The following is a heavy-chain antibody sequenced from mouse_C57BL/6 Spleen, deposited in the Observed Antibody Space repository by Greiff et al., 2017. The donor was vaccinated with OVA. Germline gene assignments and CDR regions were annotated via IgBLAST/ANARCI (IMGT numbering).Heavy chain of an antibody. J-gene: IGHJ2*01. D-gene: IGHD2-4*01. CDR2: INPSTGGT. Sequence: EVKVVDSGPELVKPGASVKISCKASGYSFTGYYMNWVKQSPEKSLEWIGEINPSTGGTTDNQKFKAKATLTVDKSSSTAYMQLKSLTSEDSAVYYCARNGDYDGLDYWGQGTTLTVSS. V-gene: IGHV1-42*01. CDR1: GYSFTGYY. CDR3: ARNGDYDGLDY.